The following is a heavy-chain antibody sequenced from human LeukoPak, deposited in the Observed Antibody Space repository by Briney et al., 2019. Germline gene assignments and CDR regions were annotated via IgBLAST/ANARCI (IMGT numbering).Heavy chain of an antibody. Sequence: GGFMRSSRAASGFTFSSYSMNWVRQAAKSGLGLVANIRPDGSEKYSVDPVRARFTISRDNAKHSLYLQMNSLRAEDTAVYYCARPNGYSSGSYYDLTWDYWGQGNLVTVPS. CDR3: ARPNGYSSGSYYDLTWDY. V-gene: IGHV3-7*04. CDR2: IRPDGSEK. D-gene: IGHD3-22*01. CDR1: GFTFSSYS. J-gene: IGHJ4*02.